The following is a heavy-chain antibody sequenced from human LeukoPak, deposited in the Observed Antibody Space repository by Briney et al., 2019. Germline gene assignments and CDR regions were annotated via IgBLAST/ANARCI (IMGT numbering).Heavy chain of an antibody. J-gene: IGHJ6*03. CDR3: ARAKIPAIAVAGRRHYYYYMGV. Sequence: PGGSLRLSCAASGFTFSNFGVHWVRQAPGKGLEWVAVTSYDGSNIYYADSVKGRFTISRDNSKNTLYLQMNSLRPEDTAVYYCARAKIPAIAVAGRRHYYYYMGVWGKGTTVTVSS. V-gene: IGHV3-30*03. CDR2: TSYDGSNI. CDR1: GFTFSNFG. D-gene: IGHD6-19*01.